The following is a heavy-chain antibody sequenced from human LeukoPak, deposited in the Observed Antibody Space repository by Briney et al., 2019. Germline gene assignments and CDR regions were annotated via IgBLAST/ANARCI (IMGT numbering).Heavy chain of an antibody. CDR1: GFTFSSYS. J-gene: IGHJ4*02. CDR3: AGDWRIVAQLPYYFDY. Sequence: GGSLRLSCAASGFTFSSYSMNWVRQAPGKGLEWVSSISSSSSYIYYADSVKGRFTISRDNAKNSLYLQMNSLRAEDTAVYYCAGDWRIVAQLPYYFDYWGQGTLVTVSS. CDR2: ISSSSSYI. V-gene: IGHV3-21*01. D-gene: IGHD2-21*01.